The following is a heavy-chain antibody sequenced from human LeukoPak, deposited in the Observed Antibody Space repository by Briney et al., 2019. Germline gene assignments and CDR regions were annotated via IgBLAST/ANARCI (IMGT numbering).Heavy chain of an antibody. CDR3: ARSYYYDSSGYSEPYYFDY. V-gene: IGHV4-59*08. CDR1: GGSISSYY. J-gene: IGHJ4*02. CDR2: IYYSGST. D-gene: IGHD3-22*01. Sequence: SETLSLTCTVSGGSISSYYWSWIRQPPGKGLEWIGYIYYSGSTNYNPSLKSRVTISVDTSKNQFSLKLSSVTSADTAVYYCARSYYYDSSGYSEPYYFDYWGQGTLVTVSS.